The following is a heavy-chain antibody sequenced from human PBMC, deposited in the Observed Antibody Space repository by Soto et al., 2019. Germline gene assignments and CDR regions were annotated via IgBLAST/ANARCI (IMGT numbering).Heavy chain of an antibody. CDR2: ISYDGSNK. V-gene: IGHV3-30*18. D-gene: IGHD3-16*02. Sequence: QVQLVESGGGVVQPGKSLRLSCAGSGFTFSSYGMHWVRQAPGKGLEWVAFISYDGSNKYYADSVKGRVTISRDNSKNAQYLQMNSLRAEDTAVYFCAQALGELSPESFDYWGQGTLVTVSS. CDR3: AQALGELSPESFDY. J-gene: IGHJ4*02. CDR1: GFTFSSYG.